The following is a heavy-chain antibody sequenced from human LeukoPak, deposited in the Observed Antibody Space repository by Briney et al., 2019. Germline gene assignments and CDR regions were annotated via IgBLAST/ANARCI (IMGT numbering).Heavy chain of an antibody. D-gene: IGHD6-13*01. CDR3: ASGSSSSWSDFDY. J-gene: IGHJ4*02. CDR1: GYTFTSYD. CDR2: MNPNSGNT. V-gene: IGHV1-8*01. Sequence: ASVKVSCKASGYTFTSYDINWVRQATGQGLEGMGWMNPNSGNTGYAQKFQGRVTMTRNTSISTAYMELSSLRSEDTAVYYCASGSSSSWSDFDYWGQGTLVTVSS.